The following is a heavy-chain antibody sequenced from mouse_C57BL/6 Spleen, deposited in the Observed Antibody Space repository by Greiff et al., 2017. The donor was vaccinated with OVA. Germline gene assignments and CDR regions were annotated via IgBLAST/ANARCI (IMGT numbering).Heavy chain of an antibody. CDR2: ISDGGSYT. Sequence: DVQLVESGGGLVKPGGSLKLSCAASGFTFSSYAMSWVRQTPEKRLEWVATISDGGSYTYYPDNVKGRFTISRDNAKNNLYLQMSHLKSEDTAMYYCARDPPFIHTVSGYFDVWGTGTTVTVSS. D-gene: IGHD1-1*01. J-gene: IGHJ1*03. V-gene: IGHV5-4*01. CDR1: GFTFSSYA. CDR3: ARDPPFIHTVSGYFDV.